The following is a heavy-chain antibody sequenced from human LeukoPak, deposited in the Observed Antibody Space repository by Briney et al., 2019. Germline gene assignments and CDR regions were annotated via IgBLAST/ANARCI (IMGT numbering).Heavy chain of an antibody. J-gene: IGHJ4*02. V-gene: IGHV1-18*01. CDR3: ARDEDIVVVPAAPAGY. D-gene: IGHD2-2*01. Sequence: GASVKVICKASGYTFTSYGISWVRQAPGQGLEWMGWISAYNGNTNYAQKLQGRVTMTTDTSTSTAYMELRSLRSDDTAVYYCARDEDIVVVPAAPAGYWGQGTLVTVSS. CDR1: GYTFTSYG. CDR2: ISAYNGNT.